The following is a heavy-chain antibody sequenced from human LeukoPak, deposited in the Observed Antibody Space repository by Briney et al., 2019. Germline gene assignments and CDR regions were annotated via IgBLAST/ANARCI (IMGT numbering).Heavy chain of an antibody. V-gene: IGHV4-34*01. D-gene: IGHD2-2*01. J-gene: IGHJ2*01. CDR3: AREIPSRYFAL. CDR2: INHSGST. CDR1: GGSFSGYY. Sequence: KPSETLSLTCAVYGGSFSGYYWSWIRQPPGKGLEWIGEINHSGSTNYNPSLKSRVTISVDTSKNQFSLKLSSVTAADTAVYYCAREIPSRYFALWGRGTLVTVSS.